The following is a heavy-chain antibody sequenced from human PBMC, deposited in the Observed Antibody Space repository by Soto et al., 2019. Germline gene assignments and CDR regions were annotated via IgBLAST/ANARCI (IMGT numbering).Heavy chain of an antibody. D-gene: IGHD2-21*02. Sequence: GGSLRLSCAASGFTFSSYGMHWVRQAPGKGLEWVAVIWYDGSNKYYADSVKGRFTISRDNAKNSLFLQMNSLRAEDTAVYYCVSPSDWPDYWGQGTPVTVSS. J-gene: IGHJ4*02. CDR1: GFTFSSYG. CDR3: VSPSDWPDY. CDR2: IWYDGSNK. V-gene: IGHV3-33*03.